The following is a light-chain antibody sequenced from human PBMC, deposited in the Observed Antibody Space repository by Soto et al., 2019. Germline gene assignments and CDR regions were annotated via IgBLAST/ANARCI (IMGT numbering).Light chain of an antibody. J-gene: IGKJ1*01. V-gene: IGKV3-20*01. CDR1: QSVSSSY. CDR3: QQYGSSPLWT. Sequence: EIVLTQSPGTLSLSPGERATLSCRASQSVSSSYLAWYQQKPGQAPRLLIYGASSRATGIPDRFSGSGSGTDLPLTISRLEPEDFAVYYCQQYGSSPLWTFGQGTKVEIK. CDR2: GAS.